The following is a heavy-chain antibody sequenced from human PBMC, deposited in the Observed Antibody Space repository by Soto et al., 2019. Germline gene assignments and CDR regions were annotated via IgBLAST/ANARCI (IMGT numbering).Heavy chain of an antibody. J-gene: IGHJ6*02. D-gene: IGHD7-27*01. CDR1: GFTFSSYA. CDR3: ARAANWGPNYYYYGMDV. Sequence: GESLKISCAASGFTFSSYAMHWVRQAPGKGLEWVAVISYDGSNKYYADSVKGRFTISRDNSKNTLYLQMNSLRAEDTAVYYCARAANWGPNYYYYGMDVWGQGTTVTVSS. CDR2: ISYDGSNK. V-gene: IGHV3-30-3*01.